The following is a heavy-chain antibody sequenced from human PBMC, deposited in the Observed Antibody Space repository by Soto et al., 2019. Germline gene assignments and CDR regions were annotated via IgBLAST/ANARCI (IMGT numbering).Heavy chain of an antibody. Sequence: ASVKVSCKASGYTFSGYSITWVRQAPGQGLEWMGRISGYNGNTNYARTLRGRLTLTTDTSTSTAYMELRSLTSDDTAVYYCARDVFCGGAPACPDMDVRGQGTTVTVSS. V-gene: IGHV1-18*04. CDR1: GYTFSGYS. CDR3: ARDVFCGGAPACPDMDV. J-gene: IGHJ6*02. D-gene: IGHD2-21*01. CDR2: ISGYNGNT.